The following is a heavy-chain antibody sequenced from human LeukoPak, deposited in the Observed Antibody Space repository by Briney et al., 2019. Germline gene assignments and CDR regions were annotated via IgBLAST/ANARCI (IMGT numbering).Heavy chain of an antibody. CDR2: IYYSGST. D-gene: IGHD5-24*01. Sequence: PSETLSLTCTVSGGSISSSSYYWGWIRQPPGKGLEWIGSIYYSGSTYYNPSLKSRVTISVDTSKNQFSLKLSSVTAADTAVYYCARHPRRDGFYWYFDLWGRGTLVTVSS. CDR3: ARHPRRDGFYWYFDL. CDR1: GGSISSSSYY. V-gene: IGHV4-39*01. J-gene: IGHJ2*01.